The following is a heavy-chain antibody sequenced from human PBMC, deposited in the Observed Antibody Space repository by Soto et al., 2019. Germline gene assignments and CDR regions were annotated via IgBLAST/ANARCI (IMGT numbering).Heavy chain of an antibody. V-gene: IGHV4-59*01. CDR1: GGSISTYY. D-gene: IGHD6-19*01. CDR2: IYYSGST. CDR3: ASSLLAVASVDGYFDY. J-gene: IGHJ4*02. Sequence: SETLSLTCAVSGGSISTYYWSWIRQPPGKGLEWIGYIYYSGSTNYNPSLKSRVTMSVDTSKDQFSLKLRSVTAADTAVYYCASSLLAVASVDGYFDYWGQGTLVTVSS.